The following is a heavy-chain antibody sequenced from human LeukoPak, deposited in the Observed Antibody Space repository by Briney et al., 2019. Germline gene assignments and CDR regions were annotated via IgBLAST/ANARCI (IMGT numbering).Heavy chain of an antibody. CDR3: ARVAGYSSSWYDY. CDR2: INPNSGGT. V-gene: IGHV1-2*02. CDR1: GYTFTGYY. Sequence: ASVKVSCKPSGYTFTGYYMHWVRQAPGQGLEWMGWINPNSGGTNYAQKFQGRVTMTRDTAISTAYMELSRLRSDDTAVYYCARVAGYSSSWYDYWGQGTLVTVSS. J-gene: IGHJ4*02. D-gene: IGHD6-13*01.